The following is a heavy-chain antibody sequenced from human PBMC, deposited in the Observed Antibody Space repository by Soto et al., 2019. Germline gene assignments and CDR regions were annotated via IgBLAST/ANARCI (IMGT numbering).Heavy chain of an antibody. V-gene: IGHV1-69*12. D-gene: IGHD6-13*01. J-gene: IGHJ3*02. CDR1: GGTFSNHA. CDR3: AREVAADGTFREDVFDI. Sequence: QVQLVQSGAEVKKPGSSVKVSCKASGGTFSNHAINWVRRAPGQRLEWMGRIIPIFTTTNYAQNFQGRVTITADESTITAYMELTSLKHDDTAVYYCAREVAADGTFREDVFDIWGHGTMVTVSS. CDR2: IIPIFTTT.